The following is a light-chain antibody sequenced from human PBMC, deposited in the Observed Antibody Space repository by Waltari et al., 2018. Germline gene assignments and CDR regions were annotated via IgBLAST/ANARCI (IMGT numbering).Light chain of an antibody. V-gene: IGLV1-47*01. J-gene: IGLJ1*01. CDR2: RNN. Sequence: QSVLTQPPSASGTPGQRVTISCSGSSSNIGSNYVYWYQQLPGTAPKLLIYRNNRRPSGVPDRFSGSKSGTSASLAISGLRSEDEADYYCAAWDDSLSYVFGTGTKVTVL. CDR3: AAWDDSLSYV. CDR1: SSNIGSNY.